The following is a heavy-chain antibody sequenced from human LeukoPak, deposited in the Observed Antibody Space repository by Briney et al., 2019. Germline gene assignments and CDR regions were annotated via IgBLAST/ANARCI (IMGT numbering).Heavy chain of an antibody. V-gene: IGHV4-34*01. CDR1: SGSFSGYY. CDR3: ARAWSCSGGSCYGALGY. D-gene: IGHD2-15*01. J-gene: IGHJ4*02. Sequence: SETLSLTCAVYSGSFSGYYWSWIRQPPGKGLEWIGEINHSGSTNYNPSLKSRVTISVDTSKNQFSLKLSSVTAADTAVYYCARAWSCSGGSCYGALGYWGQGTLVTVSS. CDR2: INHSGST.